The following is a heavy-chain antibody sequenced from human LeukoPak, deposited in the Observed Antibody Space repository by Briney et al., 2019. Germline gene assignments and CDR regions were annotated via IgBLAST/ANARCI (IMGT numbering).Heavy chain of an antibody. Sequence: SETLSLTCTVSGYSISSGYYWGWIRQPPGKGLEWIGTIYQSGGTYYNPSLKSRVIISVDTSKNQFSLRLSSVTAADTAVYYCARRVAAAGTRFFDPWGQGTLVTVSS. CDR3: ARRVAAAGTRFFDP. CDR1: GYSISSGYY. D-gene: IGHD6-13*01. J-gene: IGHJ5*02. CDR2: IYQSGGT. V-gene: IGHV4-38-2*02.